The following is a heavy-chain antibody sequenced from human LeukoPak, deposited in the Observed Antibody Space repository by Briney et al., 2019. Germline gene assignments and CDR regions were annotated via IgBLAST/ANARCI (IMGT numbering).Heavy chain of an antibody. V-gene: IGHV1-24*01. J-gene: IGHJ6*03. Sequence: ASVKVSCKVSGFTLTELSMHWVRQAPGKGLEWVGGFDPEDGETIYAQKFQGRVTMTEDTSTDTAYMELSSLRSEDTAVYYCATGDKGAILTGYNYYFYMDVWGKGTTVTISS. D-gene: IGHD3-9*01. CDR2: FDPEDGET. CDR1: GFTLTELS. CDR3: ATGDKGAILTGYNYYFYMDV.